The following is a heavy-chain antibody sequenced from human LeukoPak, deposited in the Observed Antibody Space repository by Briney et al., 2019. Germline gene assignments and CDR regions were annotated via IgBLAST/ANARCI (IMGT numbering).Heavy chain of an antibody. Sequence: PGGSLRLSCAASGFTFSYYWMTWVRQAPGKGLEWVANIQKDGTEKNYVDSVKGRFTISRDDAKNTLYLQMNSLRAEDTAVYYCVRSAFLTTEFYFDYWGHGTLVTVSS. CDR3: VRSAFLTTEFYFDY. D-gene: IGHD4-11*01. CDR1: GFTFSYYW. J-gene: IGHJ4*01. V-gene: IGHV3-7*01. CDR2: IQKDGTEK.